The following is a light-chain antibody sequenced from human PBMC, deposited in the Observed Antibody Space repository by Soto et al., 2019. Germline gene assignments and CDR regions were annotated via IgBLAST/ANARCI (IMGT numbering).Light chain of an antibody. CDR3: SSYSSSAPGVL. CDR2: DVS. J-gene: IGLJ2*01. V-gene: IGLV2-14*03. CDR1: SSDVGGSNY. Sequence: QSALTQPASVSGSPGQAITISCSGTSSDVGGSNYVSWYQQHPGEAPKLMIYDVSFRPSGVSNRFAGSKSGSTASLTISGLQAEDEADYFCSSYSSSAPGVLFGGGTKLTVL.